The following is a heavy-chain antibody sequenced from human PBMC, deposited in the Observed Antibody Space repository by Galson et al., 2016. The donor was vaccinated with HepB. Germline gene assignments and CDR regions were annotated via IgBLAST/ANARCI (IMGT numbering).Heavy chain of an antibody. V-gene: IGHV3-21*01. CDR1: GASLRRSNYY. CDR3: AREGGRLSSNLDYFDY. Sequence: ETLSLTCTVSGASLRRSNYYWAWIRQPPGKGLEWVSSISSNGYYIYYADLAKGRFTISRDNARNSLYLQMNSMRAEDTAVYYCAREGGRLSSNLDYFDYWGQGSLVTVSS. CDR2: ISSNGYYI. J-gene: IGHJ4*02. D-gene: IGHD6-13*01.